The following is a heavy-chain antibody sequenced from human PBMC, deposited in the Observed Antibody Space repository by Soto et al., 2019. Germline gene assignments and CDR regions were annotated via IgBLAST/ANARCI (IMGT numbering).Heavy chain of an antibody. V-gene: IGHV4-59*01. D-gene: IGHD3-22*01. CDR2: IYYSGST. CDR1: GGSISSYY. Sequence: SETLSLTCTASGGSISSYYWSWIRQPPGKGLEWIVYIYYSGSTNYNPSLKSRVTISVDTSKNQFSLKLSSVTASDTAVYYCASLVVPGAFDIWGQGTMVTVSS. CDR3: ASLVVPGAFDI. J-gene: IGHJ3*02.